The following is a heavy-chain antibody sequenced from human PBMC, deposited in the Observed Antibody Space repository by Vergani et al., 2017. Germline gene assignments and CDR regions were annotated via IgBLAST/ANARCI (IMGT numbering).Heavy chain of an antibody. Sequence: QLQESGPGLVKPSQSLSLTCTVSGGSISSGGYYWSWIRQHPGKGLEWIGYIYYSGNTYYNPSLKSRVTISVDTSKNQFSLKLSSVTAADTAVYYCARGETRTDWLDPWGQGTQVIVSS. J-gene: IGHJ5*02. CDR3: ARGETRTDWLDP. V-gene: IGHV4-31*03. CDR1: GGSISSGGYY. CDR2: IYYSGNT. D-gene: IGHD3/OR15-3a*01.